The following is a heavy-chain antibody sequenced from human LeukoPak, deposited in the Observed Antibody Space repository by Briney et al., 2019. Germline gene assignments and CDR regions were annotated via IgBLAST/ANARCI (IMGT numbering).Heavy chain of an antibody. Sequence: SETLSLTCTVSGGSISSGSYYWSWIRQPAGKGLEWIGRIYTSGSTNYNPSLKSRVTISVDRSKNQFSLKLSSVTAADTAVYYCAREENYDDAFDIWGQGTMVTVSS. D-gene: IGHD3-3*01. CDR1: GGSISSGSYY. J-gene: IGHJ3*02. V-gene: IGHV4-61*02. CDR3: AREENYDDAFDI. CDR2: IYTSGST.